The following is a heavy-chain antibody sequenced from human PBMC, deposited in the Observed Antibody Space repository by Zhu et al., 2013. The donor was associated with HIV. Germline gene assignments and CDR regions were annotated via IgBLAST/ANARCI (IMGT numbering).Heavy chain of an antibody. CDR2: ISAYNDYT. CDR3: ARDKIEGLQATFDL. CDR1: GYTFSDYG. Sequence: QIQLVQSGPEVKKPGASVKVSCQASGYTFSDYGVSWIRQAPGRGPEWMGWISAYNDYTDYAQNFKGRVTMTIDMSTSTVYMVLARLRGDDTAVYYCARDKIEGLQATFDLWGRGTPVTVSS. V-gene: IGHV1-18*01. J-gene: IGHJ2*01. D-gene: IGHD5-12*01.